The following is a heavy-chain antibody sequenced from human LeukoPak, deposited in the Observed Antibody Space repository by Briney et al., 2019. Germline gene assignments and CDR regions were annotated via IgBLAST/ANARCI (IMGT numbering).Heavy chain of an antibody. CDR2: ISGSGGST. Sequence: GGSLRLSCAASGFTFSSYAMSWVRQAPGKGLEWVSAISGSGGSTYYADSVKGRFTISRDNSKNTQYLQMNSLRAEDTAVYYCAKDQGKNSGWYAFDYWGQGTLVTVSS. CDR3: AKDQGKNSGWYAFDY. D-gene: IGHD6-19*01. V-gene: IGHV3-23*01. CDR1: GFTFSSYA. J-gene: IGHJ4*02.